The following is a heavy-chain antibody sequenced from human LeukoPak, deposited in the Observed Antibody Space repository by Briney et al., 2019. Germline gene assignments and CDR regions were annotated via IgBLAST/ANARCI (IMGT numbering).Heavy chain of an antibody. Sequence: GGSLRLSCAASGFTFSSYWMHWVRQAPGEGLVWGSGINIDRSTSNYADSLKGRFTISRDNAKNAVYLQMNSVRVEDTAVYYCARASALATPPFFYWGQGALVTDSS. CDR3: ARASALATPPFFY. J-gene: IGHJ4*02. CDR1: GFTFSSYW. V-gene: IGHV3-74*01. CDR2: INIDRSTS. D-gene: IGHD3-16*01.